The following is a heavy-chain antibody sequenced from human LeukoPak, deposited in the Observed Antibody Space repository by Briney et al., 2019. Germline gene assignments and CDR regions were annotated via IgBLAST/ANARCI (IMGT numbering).Heavy chain of an antibody. CDR2: TSAYNGNT. CDR3: TTHHYYDSNGYYTPFDY. CDR1: GYTFTSYG. J-gene: IGHJ4*02. Sequence: ASVKVSCKASGYTFTSYGISWVRQAPGQGLEWMGWTSAYNGNTNYAQKLQGRVTMTTDTSTSTAYMELRSLRSDDTAVYYCTTHHYYDSNGYYTPFDYWGQGTLVTVSS. D-gene: IGHD3-22*01. V-gene: IGHV1-18*01.